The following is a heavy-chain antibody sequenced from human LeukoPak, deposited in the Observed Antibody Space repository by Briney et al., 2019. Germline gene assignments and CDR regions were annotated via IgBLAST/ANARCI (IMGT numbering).Heavy chain of an antibody. CDR1: GYTLTELS. CDR2: FDPEDGET. D-gene: IGHD3-9*01. V-gene: IGHV1-24*01. J-gene: IGHJ4*02. Sequence: ASVKVSCKVSGYTLTELSMHWVRQAPGKGLEWMGGFDPEDGETIYAQKFQGRVTMTEDTSTDTAYMELSSLRSEDTAVYYCARDQGYDILTGYLRGNHFDYWGQGTLVTVSS. CDR3: ARDQGYDILTGYLRGNHFDY.